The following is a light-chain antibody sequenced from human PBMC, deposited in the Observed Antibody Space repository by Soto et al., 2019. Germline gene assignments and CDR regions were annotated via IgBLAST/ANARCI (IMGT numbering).Light chain of an antibody. V-gene: IGLV2-14*03. Sequence: QSVLAQPASVSGSPGQSITISCTGTSSDVGGYNYVSWSQHHPGKAPKFLIYDVSNRPSGVSNRFSGSKSDNTASLTISGLQPEDEADYYCSSYTTSNTRQIVFGTGTKVTVL. CDR3: SSYTTSNTRQIV. J-gene: IGLJ1*01. CDR2: DVS. CDR1: SSDVGGYNY.